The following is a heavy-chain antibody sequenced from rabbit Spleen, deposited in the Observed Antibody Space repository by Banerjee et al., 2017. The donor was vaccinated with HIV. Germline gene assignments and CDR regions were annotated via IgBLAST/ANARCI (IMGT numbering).Heavy chain of an antibody. V-gene: IGHV1S69*01. CDR3: ARVFLGNYYGMDL. Sequence: QSVEESGGRLVTPGTPLTLTCTASGFSLSSYYMSWVRQAPGKGLEWIGIINTDTTAYATWAKGRFTVSKTSTTVDLKITSPTTEDSATYFCARVFLGNYYGMDLWGPGTLVTVS. CDR1: GFSLSSYY. D-gene: IGHD4-2*01. J-gene: IGHJ6*01. CDR2: INTDTT.